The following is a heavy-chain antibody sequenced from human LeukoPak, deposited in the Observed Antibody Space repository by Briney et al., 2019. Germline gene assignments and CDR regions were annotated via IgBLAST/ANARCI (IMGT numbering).Heavy chain of an antibody. Sequence: GGSLRLSCAASGFTFSSYSMNWVRQAPGKGLEWVAVISYDGSNKYYADSVKGRFTISRDNSKNTLYLQMNSLRAEDTAVYYCAKDAGEFFDYWGQGTLVTVSS. J-gene: IGHJ4*02. CDR1: GFTFSSYS. CDR3: AKDAGEFFDY. D-gene: IGHD3-10*01. CDR2: ISYDGSNK. V-gene: IGHV3-30*18.